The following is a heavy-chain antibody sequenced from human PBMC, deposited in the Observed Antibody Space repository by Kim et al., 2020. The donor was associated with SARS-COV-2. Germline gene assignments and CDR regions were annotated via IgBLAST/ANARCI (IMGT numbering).Heavy chain of an antibody. Sequence: GGSLRLSCAASGFTFSSYGMHWVRQAPGKGLEWVAVIWYDGSNKYYADSVKGRFTISRDNSKNTLYLQMNSLRAEDTAVYYCAREGEYSSGWGFDYWGQGTLVTVSS. CDR1: GFTFSSYG. D-gene: IGHD6-19*01. J-gene: IGHJ4*02. V-gene: IGHV3-33*01. CDR3: AREGEYSSGWGFDY. CDR2: IWYDGSNK.